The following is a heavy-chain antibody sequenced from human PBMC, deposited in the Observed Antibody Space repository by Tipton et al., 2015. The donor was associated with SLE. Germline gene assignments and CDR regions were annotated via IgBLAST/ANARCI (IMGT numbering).Heavy chain of an antibody. Sequence: QVQLVQSGPEVKKPGSSVKVSCKASGGTFSSYAISWVRQAPGQGLEWMGGIIPIFGTANYAQKFQGRVTITADESTSTAYMELSSLRSEDTAVYYCAIDLTYYYGSGSLYGMDVWGQGTTVTVPS. CDR3: AIDLTYYYGSGSLYGMDV. V-gene: IGHV1-69*01. D-gene: IGHD3-10*01. J-gene: IGHJ6*02. CDR1: GGTFSSYA. CDR2: IIPIFGTA.